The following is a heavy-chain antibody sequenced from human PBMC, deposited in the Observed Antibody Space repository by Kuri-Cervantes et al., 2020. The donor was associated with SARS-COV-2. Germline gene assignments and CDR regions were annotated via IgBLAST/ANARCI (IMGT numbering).Heavy chain of an antibody. CDR1: GFTFSSYA. J-gene: IGHJ5*02. CDR2: ISGSGGST. D-gene: IGHD3-3*01. CDR3: AKNLVDYDFWSGYLNWFDP. Sequence: GESLKISCAASGFTFSSYAMSWVRQAPGKGLEWVSSISGSGGSTYYADSVKGRFTISRHNSKNTLYLQMNSLRAEDTAVYYCAKNLVDYDFWSGYLNWFDPWGQGTLVTVSS. V-gene: IGHV3-23*01.